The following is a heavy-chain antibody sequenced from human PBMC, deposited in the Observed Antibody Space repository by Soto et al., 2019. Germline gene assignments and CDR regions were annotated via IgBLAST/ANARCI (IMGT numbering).Heavy chain of an antibody. V-gene: IGHV1-3*01. D-gene: IGHD3-3*01. J-gene: IGHJ4*02. Sequence: VASVKVSCKASGYTFTSYAMHWVRQAPGQRLEWMGWINAGNGNTKYSQKFQGRVTITRDTSASTAYMELSSLRSEDTAVYYCAREHTDFWSGANFDYRGKGTRVTVSS. CDR1: GYTFTSYA. CDR2: INAGNGNT. CDR3: AREHTDFWSGANFDY.